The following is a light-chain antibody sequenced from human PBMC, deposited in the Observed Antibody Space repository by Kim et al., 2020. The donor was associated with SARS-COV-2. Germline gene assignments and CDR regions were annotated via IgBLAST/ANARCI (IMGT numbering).Light chain of an antibody. Sequence: LSPGERATLSCRASQSVSGSHLAWYQQKFGQAPRLLIYGASRRATGIPDRFSGSGSGTDFTLTISRLEPEDFAVYYCQQSGTSPETFGQGTKLEI. J-gene: IGKJ2*01. CDR1: QSVSGSH. CDR2: GAS. CDR3: QQSGTSPET. V-gene: IGKV3-20*01.